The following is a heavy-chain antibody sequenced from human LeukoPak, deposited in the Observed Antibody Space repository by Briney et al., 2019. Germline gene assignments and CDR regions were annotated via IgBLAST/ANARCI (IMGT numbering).Heavy chain of an antibody. J-gene: IGHJ6*02. D-gene: IGHD6-13*01. V-gene: IGHV3-30-3*01. Sequence: PGGSLRLSCTASGFTFCSYAMHWVRQAPGKGLEWVGVISYDGSNKYYADSVKGRLTISKDKSRNTLYLQMNSLRAEDTAVYYCARDLAAAGTSLGYYYYGMDVWGQGTTVTVSS. CDR3: ARDLAAAGTSLGYYYYGMDV. CDR1: GFTFCSYA. CDR2: ISYDGSNK.